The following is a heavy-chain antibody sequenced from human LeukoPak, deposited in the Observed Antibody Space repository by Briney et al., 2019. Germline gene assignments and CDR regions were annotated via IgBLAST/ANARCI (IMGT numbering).Heavy chain of an antibody. CDR3: ARAGSFDRRYFDY. D-gene: IGHD1-14*01. Sequence: GPSVKVSCKASGGTFSSYAISWVRQAPGQGLEWMGGIIPIFGTANYAQKFQGRITITTDESTSTAYMELSSLRSEDTAVYYCARAGSFDRRYFDYWGQGTLVTVSS. CDR2: IIPIFGTA. J-gene: IGHJ4*02. V-gene: IGHV1-69*05. CDR1: GGTFSSYA.